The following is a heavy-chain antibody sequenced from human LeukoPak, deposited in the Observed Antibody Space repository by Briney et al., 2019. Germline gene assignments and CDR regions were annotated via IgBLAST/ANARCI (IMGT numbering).Heavy chain of an antibody. CDR1: GFTFSYYD. V-gene: IGHV3-23*01. CDR3: AKDRVLRDDGWVFDF. Sequence: PGGSLRLSCAAAGFTFSYYDMSWVRQAPGKGLGWVSTISGSAGTTYYADSVKGRFSVSRANSKNTQYLQIDSLRAEDTAVYYCAKDRVLRDDGWVFDFWGQGTLVTVSS. J-gene: IGHJ4*02. D-gene: IGHD5-24*01. CDR2: ISGSAGTT.